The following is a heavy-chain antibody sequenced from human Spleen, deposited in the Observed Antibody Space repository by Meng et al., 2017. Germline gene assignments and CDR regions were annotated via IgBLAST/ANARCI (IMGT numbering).Heavy chain of an antibody. CDR1: GFSFDDYY. CDR2: ISSSGSKI. Sequence: QVHLVESGGGLVKPGGSLRLSCAASGFSFDDYYMSWIRQAPGKGLQWLSYISSSGSKIYYADFVEGRFTISRDDATNSLFLQMNSLRAEDTALYYCARDISAWGQGTLVTVSS. J-gene: IGHJ4*02. V-gene: IGHV3-11*04. CDR3: ARDISA.